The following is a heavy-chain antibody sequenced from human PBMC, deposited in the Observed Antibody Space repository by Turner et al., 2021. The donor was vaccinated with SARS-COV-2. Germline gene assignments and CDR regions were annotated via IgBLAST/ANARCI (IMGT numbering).Heavy chain of an antibody. CDR1: GGFFSGDY. J-gene: IGHJ6*02. D-gene: IGHD2-15*01. CDR3: AGEVVVVATTHYGVDV. V-gene: IGHV4-59*01. CDR2: IHYSGST. Sequence: QVQLQESCPGLVKPSETLSPICSVSGGFFSGDYWSWIRQPPGKGLEWIGNIHYSGSTNYNPSLKGRVTVSVDTSKNQFSLTLSSVTAADTAVYYCAGEVVVVATTHYGVDVWGQGTTVTVSS.